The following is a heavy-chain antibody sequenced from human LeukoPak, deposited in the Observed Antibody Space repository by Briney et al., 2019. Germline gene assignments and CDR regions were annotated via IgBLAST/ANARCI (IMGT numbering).Heavy chain of an antibody. Sequence: GGSLRLSCAASGFTFSSYSMNWVRQAPGKGLEWVSSISSSSSYIYYADSVKGRFTISRDNAKNSLYLQMNSLRAEDTAVYYCARRSAGTRSPWFDPWGQGTLVTASS. J-gene: IGHJ5*02. CDR1: GFTFSSYS. CDR2: ISSSSSYI. CDR3: ARRSAGTRSPWFDP. D-gene: IGHD6-13*01. V-gene: IGHV3-21*01.